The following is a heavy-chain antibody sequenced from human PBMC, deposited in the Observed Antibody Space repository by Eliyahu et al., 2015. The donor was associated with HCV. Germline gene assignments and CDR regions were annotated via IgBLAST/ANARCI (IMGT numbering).Heavy chain of an antibody. CDR1: GFTVSNYY. J-gene: IGHJ4*02. V-gene: IGHV3-53*01. CDR2: IHITDKT. Sequence: AASGFTVSNYYINWVRQAPGKGLEWVSFIHITDKTYYADSVKGRFTVSRDNSNNTVFLQMNSLGAEDTAVYYCARSAPGQIYSFDYWGQGTLVTVSS. CDR3: ARSAPGQIYSFDY.